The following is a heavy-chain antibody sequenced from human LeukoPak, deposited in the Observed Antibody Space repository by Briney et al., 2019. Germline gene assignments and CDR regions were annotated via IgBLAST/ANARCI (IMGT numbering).Heavy chain of an antibody. Sequence: GGPLRLSCAASGFTFSNSAMNWVRQAPGKGLEWVSVIGGSGGNTYYADSVKGRFTISRDNSKNTLYLQMNSLRAEDTAVYYCANYYQLAYWGQGTLVTVSS. CDR3: ANYYQLAY. CDR1: GFTFSNSA. V-gene: IGHV3-23*01. J-gene: IGHJ4*02. CDR2: IGGSGGNT. D-gene: IGHD1-26*01.